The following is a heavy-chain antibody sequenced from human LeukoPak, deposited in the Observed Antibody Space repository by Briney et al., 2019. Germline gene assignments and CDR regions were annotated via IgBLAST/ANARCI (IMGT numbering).Heavy chain of an antibody. CDR3: ARDPDYGDRSYYGMDV. J-gene: IGHJ6*02. V-gene: IGHV6-1*01. CDR2: TYFRSKWSN. D-gene: IGHD4-17*01. Sequence: SQTLSLTCAISGDSVSSNSAAWNWIRQSPSRGLERLGRTYFRSKWSNDYAVSVKSRITINPDTSKNQFSLQLNSVTPEDTAVYYCARDPDYGDRSYYGMDVWGQGTTVTVSS. CDR1: GDSVSSNSAA.